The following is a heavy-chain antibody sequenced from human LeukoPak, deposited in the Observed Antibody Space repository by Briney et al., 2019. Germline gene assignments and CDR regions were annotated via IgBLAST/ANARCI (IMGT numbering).Heavy chain of an antibody. Sequence: PGGSLRLSCVASGFTFSRYAMHWVRLAPGKGLEWVAVISYDGSNKYYADSVKGRFTISRDNSKNTLYLQMNSLRAEDTAVYYCARAMVRGVITPYYFDYCGQGTLVTVSS. CDR1: GFTFSRYA. CDR2: ISYDGSNK. CDR3: ARAMVRGVITPYYFDY. D-gene: IGHD3-10*01. V-gene: IGHV3-30-3*01. J-gene: IGHJ4*02.